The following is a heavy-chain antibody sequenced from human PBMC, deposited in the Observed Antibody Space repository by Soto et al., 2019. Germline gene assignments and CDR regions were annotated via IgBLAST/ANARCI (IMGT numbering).Heavy chain of an antibody. CDR2: IYYSGSA. Sequence: QVHLQESGPGLVKPSQTLSLTCTVSGGSVSSGDYYWSWIRQPPGKGLEWIGYIYYSGSAYYNPSLKSRVTISVDTSKNQFSLKLSSVTPADTAVYYCARVSSGYTRNWGQGTLLTVSS. V-gene: IGHV4-30-4*01. CDR3: ARVSSGYTRN. CDR1: GGSVSSGDYY. D-gene: IGHD6-13*01. J-gene: IGHJ4*02.